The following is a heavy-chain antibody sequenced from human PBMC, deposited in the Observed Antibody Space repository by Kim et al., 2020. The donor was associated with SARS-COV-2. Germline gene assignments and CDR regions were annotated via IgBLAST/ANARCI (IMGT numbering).Heavy chain of an antibody. V-gene: IGHV3-48*03. CDR1: GFTFSSYE. D-gene: IGHD1-26*01. J-gene: IGHJ4*02. CDR3: ARTRNSRVGASYFDY. Sequence: GGSLRLSCAASGFTFSSYEMNWVRQAPGKGLEWVSYISSSGSTIYYADSVKGRFTISRDNAKNSLYLQMNSLRAEDTAVYYCARTRNSRVGASYFDYWGQGTLVTVSS. CDR2: ISSSGSTI.